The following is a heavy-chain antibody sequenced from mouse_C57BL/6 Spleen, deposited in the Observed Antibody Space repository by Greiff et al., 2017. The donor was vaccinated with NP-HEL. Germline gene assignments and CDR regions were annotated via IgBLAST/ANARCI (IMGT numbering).Heavy chain of an antibody. Sequence: EVKLMESGGGLVKPGGSLKLSCAASGFTFSDYGMHWVRQAPEKGLEWVAYISSGSSTIYYADTVKGRSTISRDNAKNTLFLQMTSLRSEDTAMYYCARKQSSGYTWFAYWGQGTLVTVSA. V-gene: IGHV5-17*01. CDR1: GFTFSDYG. J-gene: IGHJ3*01. CDR2: ISSGSSTI. D-gene: IGHD3-2*02. CDR3: ARKQSSGYTWFAY.